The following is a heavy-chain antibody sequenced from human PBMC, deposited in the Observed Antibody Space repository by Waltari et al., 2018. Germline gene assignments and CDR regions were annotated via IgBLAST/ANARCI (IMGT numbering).Heavy chain of an antibody. D-gene: IGHD3-22*01. V-gene: IGHV4-39*01. CDR2: IYYSGST. J-gene: IGHJ6*03. CDR3: ARSPHYYDSSGYEYYYYMDV. Sequence: QLQLQESGPGLVKPSETLSLTCTVSGGSISSSSYYWGWIRQPPGKGMEWIGSIYYSGSTYYNPSLKSRVTISVDTSKNQFSLKLSSVTAADTAVYYCARSPHYYDSSGYEYYYYMDVWGKGTTVTVSS. CDR1: GGSISSSSYY.